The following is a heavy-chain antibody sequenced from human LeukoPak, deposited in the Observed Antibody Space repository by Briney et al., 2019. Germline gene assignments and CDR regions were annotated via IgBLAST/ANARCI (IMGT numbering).Heavy chain of an antibody. V-gene: IGHV3-7*01. D-gene: IGHD3-10*02. J-gene: IGHJ6*04. Sequence: GGSLRLSCAASGFTFTTYWMSWVRQAPGKGLELVANIRQDGSEKYYVDSVKGRVTISRDNAKNSLYLQMNSLRAEDTAVYYCAELGITMIGGVWGKGTTVTISS. CDR3: AELGITMIGGV. CDR2: IRQDGSEK. CDR1: GFTFTTYW.